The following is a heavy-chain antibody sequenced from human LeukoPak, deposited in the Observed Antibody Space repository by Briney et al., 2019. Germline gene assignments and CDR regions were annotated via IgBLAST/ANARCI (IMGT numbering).Heavy chain of an antibody. CDR2: ISAYNGNT. J-gene: IGHJ5*02. V-gene: IGHV1-18*04. CDR1: GYTFTSYY. CDR3: ARAPWGTQSWFDP. Sequence: ASVKVSCKASGYTFTSYYMHWVRQAPGQGLEWMGWISAYNGNTNYAQKLQGRVTKTTDTSTSTAYMELRSLRSDDTAVYYCARAPWGTQSWFDPWGQGTLVTVSS. D-gene: IGHD1-1*01.